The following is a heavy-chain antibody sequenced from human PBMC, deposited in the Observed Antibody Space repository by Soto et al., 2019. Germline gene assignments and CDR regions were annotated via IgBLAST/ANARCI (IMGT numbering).Heavy chain of an antibody. CDR1: GGTFSSYT. D-gene: IGHD2-2*03. CDR2: IIPILGIA. CDR3: ARVQAGGYCSSTSCHADAFDI. V-gene: IGHV1-69*02. Sequence: SVKVSCKASGGTFSSYTISWVRQAPGQGLEWMGRIIPILGIANYAQKFQGRVTITADKSTSTAYMELSSLRSEDTTVYYCARVQAGGYCSSTSCHADAFDIWGQGTMVTVSS. J-gene: IGHJ3*02.